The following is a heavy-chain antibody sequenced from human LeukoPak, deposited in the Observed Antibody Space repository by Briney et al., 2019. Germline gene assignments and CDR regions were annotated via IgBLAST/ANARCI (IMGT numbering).Heavy chain of an antibody. CDR3: ARDSYSGSYYYYYMDV. D-gene: IGHD1-26*01. J-gene: IGHJ6*03. V-gene: IGHV4-4*07. Sequence: KPSETLSLTCTVSGGSIGSYYWSWIRQPAGKGLEWIGRIYTSGSTNYNPSLKSRVTMSVDTSKNQFSLKLSSVTAADTAVYYCARDSYSGSYYYYYMDVWGKGTTVTVSS. CDR2: IYTSGST. CDR1: GGSIGSYY.